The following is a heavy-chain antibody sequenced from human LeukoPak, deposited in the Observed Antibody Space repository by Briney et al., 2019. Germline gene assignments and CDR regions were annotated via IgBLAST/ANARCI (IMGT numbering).Heavy chain of an antibody. CDR3: AKRYADD. Sequence: GGSLRLSCAASGFTFSTYAINWVRQAPGKGLEWVAVISYDGSNKYYADSVKGRFTISRDNSKNTLYLQMNSLRAEDTAVYYCAKRYADDWGQGTLVTVSS. J-gene: IGHJ4*02. V-gene: IGHV3-30*18. D-gene: IGHD5-12*01. CDR1: GFTFSTYA. CDR2: ISYDGSNK.